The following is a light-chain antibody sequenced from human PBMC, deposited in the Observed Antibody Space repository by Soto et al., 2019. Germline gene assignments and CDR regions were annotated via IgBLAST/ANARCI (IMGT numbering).Light chain of an antibody. J-gene: IGKJ1*01. CDR1: QSVNRN. CDR2: DTS. Sequence: EIVLTQSPATLSVSPGEGATLACRASQSVNRNLAWYQQRPGQAPRLLIYDTSNRATGIPDRFSGSGSGTDFTLTISRLEPEDFAVYYCQQYGSSGTFGQGTKVDI. CDR3: QQYGSSGT. V-gene: IGKV3-20*01.